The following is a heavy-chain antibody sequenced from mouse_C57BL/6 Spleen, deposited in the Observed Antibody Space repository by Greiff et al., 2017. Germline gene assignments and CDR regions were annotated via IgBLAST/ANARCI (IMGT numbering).Heavy chain of an antibody. J-gene: IGHJ3*01. Sequence: QVQLQQSGAELVMPGASVKLSCKASGYTFTSYWMHWVKQRPGQGLEWIGEIDPSDSYTNYNQKFKGKSTLTVDKSSSTAYMQLSSLTSEDSAVYYCARGGVGQFAYWGQGTLVTVSA. CDR3: ARGGVGQFAY. CDR1: GYTFTSYW. CDR2: IDPSDSYT. V-gene: IGHV1-69*01.